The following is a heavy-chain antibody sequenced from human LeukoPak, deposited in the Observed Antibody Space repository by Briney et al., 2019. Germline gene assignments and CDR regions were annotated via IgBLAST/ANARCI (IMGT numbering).Heavy chain of an antibody. CDR1: GGSISSYY. CDR3: ARGYSSNWNWFDP. Sequence: SETLSLTCTVSGGSISSYYWTWIRQPPGKGLEWIGYIYSSGSTKYNPSLKSRVTISLDTSKNQFSLRLSSVAAADTAVYYCARGYSSNWNWFDPWGQGTLVTVSS. J-gene: IGHJ5*02. V-gene: IGHV4-59*01. CDR2: IYSSGST. D-gene: IGHD6-13*01.